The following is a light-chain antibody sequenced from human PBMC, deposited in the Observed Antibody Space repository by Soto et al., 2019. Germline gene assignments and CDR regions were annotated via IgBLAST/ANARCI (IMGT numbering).Light chain of an antibody. CDR1: QSVSSSY. CDR3: QQYGSSPLT. CDR2: GGS. J-gene: IGKJ4*01. Sequence: EIVLTQSPGTLSLSPGERATLSCRASQSVSSSYLAWYQQKPGQAPRLLIYGGSSRATGIPDRFSGSGSGTDSTLTISRLEPEDLAVYYCQQYGSSPLTVGGGTKVEMK. V-gene: IGKV3-20*01.